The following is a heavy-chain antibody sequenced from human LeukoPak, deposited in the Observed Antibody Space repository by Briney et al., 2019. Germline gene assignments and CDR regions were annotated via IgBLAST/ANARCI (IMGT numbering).Heavy chain of an antibody. CDR2: INPLSGST. CDR3: AADPQRAYYDSSGEDAFDV. D-gene: IGHD3-22*01. Sequence: GASVKVSCKASGNTFSAFYMNRVRQVPGQGLEWMGWINPLSGSTKYPQNFQGRVTMTRDTSISTAYMELNSLTSDDTAVYYCAADPQRAYYDSSGEDAFDVWGQGTLVIVSA. CDR1: GNTFSAFY. J-gene: IGHJ3*01. V-gene: IGHV1-2*02.